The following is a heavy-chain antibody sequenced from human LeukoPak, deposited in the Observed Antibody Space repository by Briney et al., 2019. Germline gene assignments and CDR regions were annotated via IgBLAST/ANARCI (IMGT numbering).Heavy chain of an antibody. V-gene: IGHV4-4*07. Sequence: SETLSLTCTVSGGSISSYSWSWIRQPAGKGLEWIGRVYISGSTNYNPSLKSRVTMSVDTSKNQFSLKLSSVTAADTAVYYCARSRDGYHSVDYWGQGTLVTVSS. D-gene: IGHD5-24*01. CDR1: GGSISSYS. J-gene: IGHJ4*01. CDR3: ARSRDGYHSVDY. CDR2: VYISGST.